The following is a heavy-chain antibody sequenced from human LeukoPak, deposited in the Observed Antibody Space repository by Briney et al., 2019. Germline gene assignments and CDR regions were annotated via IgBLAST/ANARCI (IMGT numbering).Heavy chain of an antibody. V-gene: IGHV3-7*01. CDR3: ARGTNEYPGSDY. D-gene: IGHD1-14*01. CDR2: IDQDGSEK. Sequence: GGSLRLSCAASGFTFSSYWMSWVRQAPGKGLEWVANIDQDGSEKHFVDPVKGRFTISRDNAKNSVFLEMNSLRAEDTAVYYCARGTNEYPGSDYWGRGTLVTVSS. CDR1: GFTFSSYW. J-gene: IGHJ4*02.